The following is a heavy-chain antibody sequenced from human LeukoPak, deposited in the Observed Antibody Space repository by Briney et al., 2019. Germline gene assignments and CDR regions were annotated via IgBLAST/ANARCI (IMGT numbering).Heavy chain of an antibody. CDR2: INWNGGST. J-gene: IGHJ4*02. V-gene: IGHV3-20*04. D-gene: IGHD6-6*01. CDR3: ASSSHSKSLIY. CDR1: GFTFDDYG. Sequence: GGSLRLSCAASGFTFDDYGMSWVRQAPGKGLEWVSGINWNGGSTGYADSVKGRFTISRDNAKNSLYLQMNSLRAEDAALYYCASSSHSKSLIYWGQGTLVTVSS.